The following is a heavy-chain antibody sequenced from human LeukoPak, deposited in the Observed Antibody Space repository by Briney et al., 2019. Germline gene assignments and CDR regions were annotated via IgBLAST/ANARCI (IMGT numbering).Heavy chain of an antibody. CDR2: TYYTGST. J-gene: IGHJ4*02. CDR1: GGSISSKTYN. V-gene: IGHV4-39*07. CDR3: ARRDAQTDY. D-gene: IGHD2-21*02. Sequence: SETLSLTCSISGGSISSKTYNWGWIRQPPGKGLEWIGSTYYTGSTHYNPSLKSRVTISVDTSKNQLSLKLTSVTAADMAVYYCARRDAQTDYWGQGTLVTVSS.